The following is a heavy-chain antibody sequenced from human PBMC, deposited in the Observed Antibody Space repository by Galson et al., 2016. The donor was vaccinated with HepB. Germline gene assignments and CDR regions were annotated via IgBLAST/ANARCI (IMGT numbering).Heavy chain of an antibody. V-gene: IGHV3-30*18. D-gene: IGHD3-10*01. J-gene: IGHJ4*02. CDR2: ISYDGTNK. Sequence: SLRLSCAASGFTLNTYGVHWFRQAPAKGLEGVAVISYDGTNKYYVDSLKGRFTISRDTSKNTLYLQMNSLRAEDTAIYYCAKVRDYYGSGSYWKYFDHWGQGTLVTVSS. CDR3: AKVRDYYGSGSYWKYFDH. CDR1: GFTLNTYG.